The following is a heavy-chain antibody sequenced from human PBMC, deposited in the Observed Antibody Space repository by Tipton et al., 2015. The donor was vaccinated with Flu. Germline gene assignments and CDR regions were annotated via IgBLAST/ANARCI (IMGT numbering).Heavy chain of an antibody. V-gene: IGHV3-13*01. J-gene: IGHJ3*02. CDR2: IGTAGDT. CDR3: ARANKMVFDN. CDR1: GFTFSSYD. D-gene: IGHD5-24*01. Sequence: QLVQSGGGLVQPGGSLRLSCAASGFTFSSYDMHWVRQATGKGLEWVSAIGTAGDTYYPGSVEGRFTITRENAKNALYLQMNSLRAGDAAVYYCARANKMVFDNGGQETMVTVSS.